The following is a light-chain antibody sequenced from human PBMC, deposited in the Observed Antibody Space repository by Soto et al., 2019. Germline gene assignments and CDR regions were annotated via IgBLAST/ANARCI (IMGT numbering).Light chain of an antibody. CDR3: CSYAGSSTYV. V-gene: IGLV2-23*01. CDR2: EGS. CDR1: RSDVESYNL. J-gene: IGLJ1*01. Sequence: QSVLTQPASVSWSPGPSITISCTGTRSDVESYNLVSWYQQHPGKAPKLMIYEGSKRPSGVSNRFSGSKSGNTASLTISGLQAEDEADYYCCSYAGSSTYVFGTGTKVTVL.